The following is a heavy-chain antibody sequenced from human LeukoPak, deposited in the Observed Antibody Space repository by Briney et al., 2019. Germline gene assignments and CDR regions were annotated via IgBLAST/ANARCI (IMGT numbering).Heavy chain of an antibody. CDR2: INPNSGGT. D-gene: IGHD1-26*01. Sequence: ASVKVSCKASGYTFTGYYMHWVRQAPGQGLEWMGWINPNSGGTNYAQKFQGRVTMTRDTSISTAYMELSRLRSDDTAVYYCARSRSAMSRLGVGATPNDYWGQGTLVTVSS. CDR3: ARSRSAMSRLGVGATPNDY. J-gene: IGHJ4*02. V-gene: IGHV1-2*02. CDR1: GYTFTGYY.